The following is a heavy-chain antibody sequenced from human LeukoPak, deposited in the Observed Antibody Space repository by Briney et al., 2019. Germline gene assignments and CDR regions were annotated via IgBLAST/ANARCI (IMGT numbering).Heavy chain of an antibody. D-gene: IGHD2-2*01. V-gene: IGHV3-7*03. CDR2: IKQDGSEK. CDR1: GFTFSTYW. CDR3: AKESNLIVVVPAACDY. Sequence: GGSLRLSCVASGFTFSTYWMNWVRQAPGKGLEWVANIKQDGSEKYYVDSVKGRFTISRDNAKNSLYLQMNSLRAEDTAVYYCAKESNLIVVVPAACDYWGQGTLVTVSS. J-gene: IGHJ4*02.